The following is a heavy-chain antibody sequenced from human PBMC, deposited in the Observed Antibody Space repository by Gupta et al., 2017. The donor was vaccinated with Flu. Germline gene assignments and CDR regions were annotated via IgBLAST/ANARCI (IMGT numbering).Heavy chain of an antibody. Sequence: QVQLQESVPGLVRPSETLSLTYDVSGYSISRGYYRGWIRQPPGKGLEWIGSIYHSGSTYYNPSLKSRVTISVDTSKNQFSLKLSSVTAADTAVYYCARSEAAADYFDYWGQGTLVTVSS. V-gene: IGHV4-38-2*01. CDR1: GYSISRGYY. D-gene: IGHD6-13*01. J-gene: IGHJ4*02. CDR3: ARSEAAADYFDY. CDR2: IYHSGST.